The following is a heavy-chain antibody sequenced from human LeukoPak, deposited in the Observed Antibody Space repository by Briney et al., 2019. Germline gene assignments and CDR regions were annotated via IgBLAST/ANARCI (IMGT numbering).Heavy chain of an antibody. V-gene: IGHV5-51*01. CDR1: GYSFTRYW. CDR2: IYPGDSDT. Sequence: GESLKISCEGSGYSFTRYWIAWVRQMPGKGLEWMGIIYPGDSDTRYSPSFQGQVTISVDNIISTAYLQWSSLKASDTAMYYCLRPGSSPPIWGQGTMVTVSS. J-gene: IGHJ3*02. D-gene: IGHD6-13*01. CDR3: LRPGSSPPI.